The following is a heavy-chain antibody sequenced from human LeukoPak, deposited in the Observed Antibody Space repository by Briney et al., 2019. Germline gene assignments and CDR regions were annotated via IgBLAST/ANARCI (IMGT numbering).Heavy chain of an antibody. CDR3: ARILKGSGWFDP. CDR1: GGSFSGYY. V-gene: IGHV4-34*01. J-gene: IGHJ5*02. CDR2: INHSGST. D-gene: IGHD2-8*01. Sequence: SETLSLTCAVYGGSFSGYYWSWIRQPPGKGLEWIGEINHSGSTNYNPSLKSRVTISVDTSKSQFSLKLSSVTAADTAVYYCARILKGSGWFDPWGQGTLVTVSS.